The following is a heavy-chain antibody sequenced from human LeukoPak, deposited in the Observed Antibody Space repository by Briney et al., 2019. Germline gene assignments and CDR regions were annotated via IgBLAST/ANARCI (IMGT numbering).Heavy chain of an antibody. Sequence: GGSLRLSRAASGFTFSSYWMSWVRQAPGKGLEWVANIKQDGSEKYYVDSVKGRFTISRDNAKNSLYLQMNSLRAEDTAVYYCARDVEAYCGGDCYSDYWGQGTLVTVSS. J-gene: IGHJ4*02. V-gene: IGHV3-7*01. CDR2: IKQDGSEK. D-gene: IGHD2-21*02. CDR1: GFTFSSYW. CDR3: ARDVEAYCGGDCYSDY.